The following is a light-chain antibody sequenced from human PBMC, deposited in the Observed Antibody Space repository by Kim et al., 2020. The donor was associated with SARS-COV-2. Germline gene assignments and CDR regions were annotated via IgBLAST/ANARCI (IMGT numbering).Light chain of an antibody. CDR1: TSGSNI. CDR3: QQYNNSPPT. CDR2: GAS. J-gene: IGKJ1*01. Sequence: ESAPPAHTRSTSGSNIFSCYHQQPGQAPRLLIFGASTRAAGIPARFSGSGSGTEFTLTISSLEPEDFAVYYCQQYNNSPPTFGRGTKVDIK. V-gene: IGKV3-15*01.